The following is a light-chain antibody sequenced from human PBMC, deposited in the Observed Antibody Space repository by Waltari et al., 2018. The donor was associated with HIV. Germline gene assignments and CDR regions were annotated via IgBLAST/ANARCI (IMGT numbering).Light chain of an antibody. V-gene: IGLV2-8*01. CDR3: SSYAGSNKEV. CDR2: EVS. J-gene: IGLJ2*01. CDR1: SSDVGGYNY. Sequence: QSALTQPPSASGSPGQSVTISCTGTSSDVGGYNYVSWYQQHPGKAPKLMIYEVSKRPSGFPDRFAGSKSGNTASLTGAGLQAEDEADYYCSSYAGSNKEVFGGGTKLTVL.